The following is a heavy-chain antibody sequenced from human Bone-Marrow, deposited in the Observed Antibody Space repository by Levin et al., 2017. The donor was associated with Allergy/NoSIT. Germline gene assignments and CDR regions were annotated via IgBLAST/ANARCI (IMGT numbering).Heavy chain of an antibody. Sequence: LSLTCAASGFTFSSYAMHWVRQAPGKGLEWVAVISYEGSIKSYADSVKGRFTISRDNSKNTLYLQMDSLRAEDTAVYYCATLDYDSSGYYFDYWGQGALVTVSS. D-gene: IGHD3-22*01. CDR3: ATLDYDSSGYYFDY. CDR2: ISYEGSIK. CDR1: GFTFSSYA. V-gene: IGHV3-30-3*01. J-gene: IGHJ4*02.